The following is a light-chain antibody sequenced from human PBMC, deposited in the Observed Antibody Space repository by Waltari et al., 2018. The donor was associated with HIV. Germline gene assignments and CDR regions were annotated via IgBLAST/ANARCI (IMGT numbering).Light chain of an antibody. CDR1: HYVFYKSSGKNY. J-gene: IGKJ1*01. CDR3: QQYYSPPPT. V-gene: IGKV4-1*01. CDR2: WAS. Sequence: DVVLTQSPDVLAVSLGDRATINCKSCHYVFYKSSGKNYIAWYQQRPGQSPKLLIYWASTRESGVSVRFSGGGSGTNFNLTISSVQAEDVADYFCQQYYSPPPTFGRGTKVEI.